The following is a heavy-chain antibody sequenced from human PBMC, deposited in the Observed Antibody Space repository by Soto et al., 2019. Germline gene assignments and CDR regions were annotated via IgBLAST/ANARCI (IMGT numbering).Heavy chain of an antibody. J-gene: IGHJ4*02. CDR3: ARHGIAMADRSVFSDY. V-gene: IGHV5-51*01. CDR1: GYKVSTWYNFTSYW. CDR2: IYPGDSDT. Sequence: PGESLKISCMGSGYKVSTWYNFTSYWIAWVRQMPGKGLEWMGIIYPGDSDTKYSPSFQGQVTISADKSISTAYLQWSSLKASDTAMYYCARHGIAMADRSVFSDYWGQGTLVTAPQ. D-gene: IGHD6-19*01.